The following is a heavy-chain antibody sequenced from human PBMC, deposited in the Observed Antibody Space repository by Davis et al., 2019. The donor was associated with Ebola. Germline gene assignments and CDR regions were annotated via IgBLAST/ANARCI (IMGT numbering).Heavy chain of an antibody. CDR1: GFTFSSYW. J-gene: IGHJ5*02. CDR3: ARSVGVRPMRDWFDP. Sequence: HTGGSLRLSCAASGFTFSSYWMHWVRQAPGKGLVWVSRINSDGSSTSYADSVKGRFTISRDNAKNTLYLQMNSLRAEDTAVYYCARSVGVRPMRDWFDPWGQGTLVTVSS. D-gene: IGHD3-3*01. CDR2: INSDGSST. V-gene: IGHV3-74*01.